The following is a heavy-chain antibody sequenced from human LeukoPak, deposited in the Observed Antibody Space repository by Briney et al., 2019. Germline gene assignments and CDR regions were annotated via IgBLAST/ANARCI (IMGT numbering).Heavy chain of an antibody. CDR2: ISSSGPTI. CDR3: AKGSRSYGRITRYYFDY. D-gene: IGHD5-18*01. V-gene: IGHV3-48*01. CDR1: GFTFSSFS. J-gene: IGHJ4*02. Sequence: GGSLRLSCAASGFTFSSFSMNWVRQAPGKGLEWISYISSSGPTIYYADSVKGRFTISRDNSKNTLYLQMNSLRAEDTAVYYCAKGSRSYGRITRYYFDYWGQGTLVTVSS.